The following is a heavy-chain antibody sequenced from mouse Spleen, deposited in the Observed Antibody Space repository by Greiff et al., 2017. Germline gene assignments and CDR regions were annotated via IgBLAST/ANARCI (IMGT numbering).Heavy chain of an antibody. Sequence: EVQLQQSAAELVRPGASVKLSCTASGFNIKDDYMHWVKQRPEQGLEWIGWIDPENGDTEYASKFQGKATITADTSSNTAYLQLSSLTSEDTAVYYCTPYYYGSRSDYWGQGTTLTVSS. CDR2: IDPENGDT. J-gene: IGHJ2*01. CDR1: GFNIKDDY. D-gene: IGHD1-1*01. CDR3: TPYYYGSRSDY. V-gene: IGHV14-4*01.